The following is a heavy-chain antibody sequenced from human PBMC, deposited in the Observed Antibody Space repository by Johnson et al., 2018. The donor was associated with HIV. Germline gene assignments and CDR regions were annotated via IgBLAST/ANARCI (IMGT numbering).Heavy chain of an antibody. CDR2: ISYDGSNK. Sequence: QVQLVESGGGVVQPGRSLRLSCVASGFTFSSYTMHWVRQAPGKGLEWVAVISYDGSNKYFADSVKGRFTISRDNSKNTLYLQMSSLRAEDTAVYYCASLSSSGAFDIWGQGTMVNVSS. V-gene: IGHV3-30*04. D-gene: IGHD6-6*01. CDR1: GFTFSSYT. J-gene: IGHJ3*02. CDR3: ASLSSSGAFDI.